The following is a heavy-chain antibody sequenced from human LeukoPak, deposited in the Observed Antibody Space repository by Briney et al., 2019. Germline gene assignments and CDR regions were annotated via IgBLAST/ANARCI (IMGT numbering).Heavy chain of an antibody. CDR3: ARCHDYGDFLDY. CDR2: IYHSGST. V-gene: IGHV4-38-2*02. J-gene: IGHJ4*02. Sequence: SETLSLTCTVSGYSISSGYYWGWIRQPPGKGLEWIGSIYHSGSTYYNPSLKSRVTISVDTSKNQFSLKLSSVTAADTAVYYCARCHDYGDFLDYWGQGTLVTVSS. D-gene: IGHD4-17*01. CDR1: GYSISSGYY.